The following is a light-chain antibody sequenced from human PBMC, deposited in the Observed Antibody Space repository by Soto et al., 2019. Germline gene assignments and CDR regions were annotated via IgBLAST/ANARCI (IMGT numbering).Light chain of an antibody. CDR1: SSNIGANYD. CDR2: GNS. V-gene: IGLV1-40*01. Sequence: QSVLTQPPSVSGAPGQRVTISCTGGSSNIGANYDVHWYQQRPGTAPKLLIFGNSNRPSGVPDRFSGSKSGTSASLAITGLQAEDEGDYYCSSYTSSSKGVFGGGTKLTVL. J-gene: IGLJ2*01. CDR3: SSYTSSSKGV.